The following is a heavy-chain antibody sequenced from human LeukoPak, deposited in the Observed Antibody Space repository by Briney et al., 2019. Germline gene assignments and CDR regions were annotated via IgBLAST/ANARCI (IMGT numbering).Heavy chain of an antibody. V-gene: IGHV1-18*01. J-gene: IGHJ4*02. D-gene: IGHD3-9*01. CDR1: GYSFSSYS. Sequence: GASVKVSCQTSGYSFSSYSIHWVRQAPGQGLEWMGWISAYNGNTNYGHKFQGRVTMTTDMSTSTVYMELRSLTSDDTAVYYCARDKLYYDVLNGNPNDYWGQGTLVTVSS. CDR3: ARDKLYYDVLNGNPNDY. CDR2: ISAYNGNT.